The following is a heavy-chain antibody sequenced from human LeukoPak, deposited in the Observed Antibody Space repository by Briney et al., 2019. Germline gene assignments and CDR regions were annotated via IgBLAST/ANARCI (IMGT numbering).Heavy chain of an antibody. D-gene: IGHD6-13*01. CDR3: AKDRRIAAAGKYYYYYYGMDV. CDR1: GFTFSSYW. J-gene: IGHJ6*02. CDR2: ISPDGSSA. V-gene: IGHV3-74*01. Sequence: PGGSLRLSCAASGFTFSSYWMHWVRQTPGKGLVWVSRISPDGSSAFSADSVSGRFTISRDNAKNTLYLQMNSLRAEDTAVYYCAKDRRIAAAGKYYYYYYGMDVWGQGTTVTVSS.